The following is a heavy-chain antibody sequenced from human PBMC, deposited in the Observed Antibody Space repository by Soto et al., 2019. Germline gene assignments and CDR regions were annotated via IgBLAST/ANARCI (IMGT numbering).Heavy chain of an antibody. J-gene: IGHJ5*02. V-gene: IGHV5-10-1*01. CDR3: ASSHRSYYYGSGSYYWNWFDP. D-gene: IGHD3-10*01. CDR1: GYSFTSYW. Sequence: PGESLKISCKGSGYSFTSYWISWVRQMPGKGLEWMGRIDPSDSYTNYSPSFQGHVTISADKSISTAYLQWSSLKASDTAMYYCASSHRSYYYGSGSYYWNWFDPWGQGTLVTVSS. CDR2: IDPSDSYT.